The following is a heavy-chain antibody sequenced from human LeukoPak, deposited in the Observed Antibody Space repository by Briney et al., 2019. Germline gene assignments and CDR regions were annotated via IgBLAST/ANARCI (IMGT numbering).Heavy chain of an antibody. CDR2: ISAYNGNT. D-gene: IGHD4-17*01. V-gene: IGHV1-18*01. CDR1: GGTFSSYA. Sequence: ASVKVSCKASGGTFSSYAISWVRQAPGQGLEWMGWISAYNGNTNYAQKLQGRVTMTTDTSTSTAYMELRSLRSDDTAVYYCARDLTTVVTGAFDYWGQGTLVTVSS. CDR3: ARDLTTVVTGAFDY. J-gene: IGHJ4*02.